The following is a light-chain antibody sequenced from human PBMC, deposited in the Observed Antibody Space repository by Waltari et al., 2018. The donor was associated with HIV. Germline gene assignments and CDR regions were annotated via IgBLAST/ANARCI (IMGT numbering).Light chain of an antibody. Sequence: QSVLTQSPSASGTPGQRVTISCSGSSSNIGSNYVYWYQQLPGTAPKLLMYRNDGRPSGVPYRFSGSKSGTSASLALSGLRSEDEADYYCAAWDNSLSAWVFGGGTKLTVL. J-gene: IGLJ3*02. CDR2: RND. CDR1: SSNIGSNY. V-gene: IGLV1-47*01. CDR3: AAWDNSLSAWV.